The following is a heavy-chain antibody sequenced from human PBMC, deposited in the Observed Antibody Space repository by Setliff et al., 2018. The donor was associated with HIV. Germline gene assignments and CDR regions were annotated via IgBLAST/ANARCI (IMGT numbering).Heavy chain of an antibody. D-gene: IGHD3-10*02. J-gene: IGHJ4*02. Sequence: PSETLSLTCTVTGGSISTNNFYWGWIRQPPGKGLQWIESIYFTGASYNDPTLKSRATTSVDASNNHFSLILSPVTAADTAVYYCASQTGLRGYYVSNSLYYFAYWGKGMLCTVPS. CDR3: ASQTGLRGYYVSNSLYYFAY. CDR1: GGSISTNNFY. V-gene: IGHV4-39*01. CDR2: IYFTGAS.